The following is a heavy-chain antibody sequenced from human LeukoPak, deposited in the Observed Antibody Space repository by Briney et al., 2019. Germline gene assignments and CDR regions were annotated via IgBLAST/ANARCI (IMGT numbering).Heavy chain of an antibody. Sequence: GGSLRLSCAASGFTVSSNYMSWVRQAPGKGLEWVSVIYSGGSTYYADSVKGRFTISRDNSKNTLYLQMNSLRAEDTAVYYCAKSGGDVYYYDYMDVWGKGTTVTISS. CDR1: GFTVSSNY. V-gene: IGHV3-53*05. J-gene: IGHJ6*03. D-gene: IGHD2-21*02. CDR2: IYSGGST. CDR3: AKSGGDVYYYDYMDV.